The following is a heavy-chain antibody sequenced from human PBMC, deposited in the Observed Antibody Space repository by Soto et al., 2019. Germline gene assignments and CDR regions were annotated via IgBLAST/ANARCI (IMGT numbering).Heavy chain of an antibody. J-gene: IGHJ5*02. Sequence: EVQLLESGGGLVQPGGSLRLSCAASGFTFSSYAMSWVRQAPGKGLEWVSAISGSGGSTYYADSVKGRFTISRDNSKNALYLQMNSLRGEDTAVYYCAKLSVVAATPFNRFDPWGQGTLVTVSS. V-gene: IGHV3-23*01. D-gene: IGHD2-15*01. CDR2: ISGSGGST. CDR1: GFTFSSYA. CDR3: AKLSVVAATPFNRFDP.